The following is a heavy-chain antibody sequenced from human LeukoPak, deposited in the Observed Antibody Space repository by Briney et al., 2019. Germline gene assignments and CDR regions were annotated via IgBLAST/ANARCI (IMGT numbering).Heavy chain of an antibody. Sequence: GGSLRLSCAASGFTFSTYSMNWVRQAPGKGLEWVSSISSSSSYIHYADSVKGRFTISRDNAKNSLFLQMNSLRAEDTAVYYCAKDVAYGSGIYYFDYWGQGTLVTVSS. CDR3: AKDVAYGSGIYYFDY. CDR1: GFTFSTYS. CDR2: ISSSSSYI. D-gene: IGHD3-10*01. J-gene: IGHJ4*02. V-gene: IGHV3-21*01.